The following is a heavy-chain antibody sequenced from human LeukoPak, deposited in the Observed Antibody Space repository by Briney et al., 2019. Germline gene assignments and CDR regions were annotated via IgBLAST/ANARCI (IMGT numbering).Heavy chain of an antibody. CDR2: ISSRGCTI. CDR1: GFTFSHYE. V-gene: IGHV3-48*03. CDR3: ARWANYGDYGTYYYYGMDV. Sequence: GGSLRLSCEASGFTFSHYEMNWIRQAPGKGLEWVSSISSRGCTIYYADSVKGRFTISRDNAKNSLYLQMNSLRAEDTAVYYCARWANYGDYGTYYYYGMDVWGQGTTVTVSS. J-gene: IGHJ6*02. D-gene: IGHD4-17*01.